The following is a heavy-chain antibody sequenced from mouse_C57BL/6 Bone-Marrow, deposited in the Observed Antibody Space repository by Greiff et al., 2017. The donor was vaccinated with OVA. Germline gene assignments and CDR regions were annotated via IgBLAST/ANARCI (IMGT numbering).Heavy chain of an antibody. J-gene: IGHJ2*01. CDR3: TTLPRREGFDY. V-gene: IGHV14-4*01. CDR2: IDPENGDT. CDR1: GFNIKDDY. Sequence: VQLQQSGAELVRPGASVKLSCTASGFNIKDDYMHWVKQRPEQGLEWIGWIDPENGDTEYASKFQGKATITADTSSNTAYLQRSSLTSEDTAVYYCTTLPRREGFDYWGQGTTLTVSS.